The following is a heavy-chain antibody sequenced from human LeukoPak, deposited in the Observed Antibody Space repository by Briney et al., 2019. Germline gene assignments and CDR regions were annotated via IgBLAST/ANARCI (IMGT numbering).Heavy chain of an antibody. J-gene: IGHJ4*02. CDR2: IHYSGST. Sequence: ETLFLTCTISGGSISSYYWSWIRQPPGKGLEWLGYIHYSGSTNYNPSLKSRLTISVDTSKNQFSLKLSSVTAADTAVYYCARGAAGGEFDYWGQGTLVTVSS. V-gene: IGHV4-59*08. CDR3: ARGAAGGEFDY. D-gene: IGHD6-13*01. CDR1: GGSISSYY.